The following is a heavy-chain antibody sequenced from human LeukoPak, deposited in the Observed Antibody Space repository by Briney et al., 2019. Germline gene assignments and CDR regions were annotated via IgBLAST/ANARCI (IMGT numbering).Heavy chain of an antibody. J-gene: IGHJ3*02. CDR1: GGSISSTSYY. V-gene: IGHV4-39*01. CDR2: IYIRGST. Sequence: SETLSLTCTVSGGSISSTSYYWGRIRQPPGKGLEWIGNIYIRGSTYYNPSLGGRVTISLDTSKNQFSLKLSSVTAADTAVYYCATSYSGYDLGDAIDIWGQGTMVTVSS. CDR3: ATSYSGYDLGDAIDI. D-gene: IGHD5-12*01.